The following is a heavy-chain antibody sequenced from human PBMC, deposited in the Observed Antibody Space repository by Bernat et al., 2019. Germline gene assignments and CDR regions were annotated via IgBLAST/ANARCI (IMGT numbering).Heavy chain of an antibody. Sequence: EVQLVESGGGLVQPGGSLKLSCAASGFTFSGSAMPWVRPASGKGLEWVGRIRSKANSYATAYAASVKGRFTISRDDSKNTAYLQMNSLKTEDTAVYYRTSYSLQAAIDYWGQGTLVTVSS. J-gene: IGHJ4*02. CDR3: TSYSLQAAIDY. CDR2: IRSKANSYAT. D-gene: IGHD1-26*01. CDR1: GFTFSGSA. V-gene: IGHV3-73*02.